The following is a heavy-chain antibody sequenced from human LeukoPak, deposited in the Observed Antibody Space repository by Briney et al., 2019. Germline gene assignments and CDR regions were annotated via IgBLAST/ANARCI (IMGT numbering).Heavy chain of an antibody. V-gene: IGHV4-59*01. Sequence: PSETLSLTCTVSGGSISSYYWSWIRQPPGKGLVCVGYIYYSGSTNYNPSLKSRVTISVDTSKNQFSLKLSSVTAADTAVYYCAREHRAYYYYGMDVWGQGTTVTVSS. CDR1: GGSISSYY. CDR2: IYYSGST. CDR3: AREHRAYYYYGMDV. J-gene: IGHJ6*02.